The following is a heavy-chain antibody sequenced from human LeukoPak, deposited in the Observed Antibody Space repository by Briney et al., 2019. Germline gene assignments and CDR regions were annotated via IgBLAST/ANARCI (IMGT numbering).Heavy chain of an antibody. CDR2: ISYDGSNK. J-gene: IGHJ4*02. V-gene: IGHV3-30-3*02. D-gene: IGHD2-21*02. Sequence: GGSLRLSYAASGFTFSGYPIHWVRQAPGKGLEWVAVISYDGSNKYYADSVKGRFTISRDNSKNTLYLQMNSLRAEDTAVYYCAKESAYCGSDCRSLSDYWGQGTLVTVSS. CDR1: GFTFSGYP. CDR3: AKESAYCGSDCRSLSDY.